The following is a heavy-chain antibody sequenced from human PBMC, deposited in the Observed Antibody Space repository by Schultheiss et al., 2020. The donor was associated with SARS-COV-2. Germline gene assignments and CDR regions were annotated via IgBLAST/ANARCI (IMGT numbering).Heavy chain of an antibody. CDR1: GFPLRSYD. Sequence: GGSLRISCAASGFPLRSYDMSWVRQAPGKGLEWVSTISDSGDKIYYADSVKGRFTISRDNSKNTLFLQMNSLRAEDTALYYCAGEVCGSSWYYFDYWGQGTLVTVSS. V-gene: IGHV3-23*01. D-gene: IGHD6-13*01. CDR3: AGEVCGSSWYYFDY. J-gene: IGHJ4*02. CDR2: ISDSGDKI.